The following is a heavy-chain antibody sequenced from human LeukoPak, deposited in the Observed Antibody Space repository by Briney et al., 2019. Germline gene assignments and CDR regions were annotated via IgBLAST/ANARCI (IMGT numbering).Heavy chain of an antibody. J-gene: IGHJ4*02. CDR1: GFTFSSSA. Sequence: GGSLRLSCAASGFTFSSSAMSWVRLAPGKGLGWVSGISGSDGSTYYADSVKGRFTISRDNSKNTLFLQMNSLRAEDTAVYYCAKDSAKKYDDYWGQGTLVTVSS. CDR2: ISGSDGST. V-gene: IGHV3-23*01. CDR3: AKDSAKKYDDY. D-gene: IGHD2/OR15-2a*01.